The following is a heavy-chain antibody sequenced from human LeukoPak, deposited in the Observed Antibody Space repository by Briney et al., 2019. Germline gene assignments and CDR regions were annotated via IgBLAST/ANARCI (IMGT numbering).Heavy chain of an antibody. J-gene: IGHJ4*02. CDR2: IYSNGNS. CDR1: GFNVDSNY. D-gene: IGHD3-16*01. V-gene: IGHV3-53*01. CDR3: AREAFAGHALGD. Sequence: GGSLRLSCTATGFNVDSNYMTWVRQAPGKGLEWVSVIYSNGNSYYADSVQGRFTVSRDNSKNTINLQMNRLRAEDTAVYYCAREAFAGHALGDWGQGTLVIVSS.